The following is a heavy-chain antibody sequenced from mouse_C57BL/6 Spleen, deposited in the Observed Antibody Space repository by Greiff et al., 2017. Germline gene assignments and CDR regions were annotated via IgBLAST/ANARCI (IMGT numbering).Heavy chain of an antibody. Sequence: QVQLQQPGAELVKPGASVKVSCKASGYTFTSYWMHWVKQRPGQGLEWIGRIHPSDSDTNYNQKFKGKATLTVDKSSSTAYMQLSSLTSEDSAVYYCAKMVTTGYYYARDYWGQGTSVTVSS. D-gene: IGHD2-2*01. J-gene: IGHJ4*01. CDR3: AKMVTTGYYYARDY. V-gene: IGHV1-74*01. CDR2: IHPSDSDT. CDR1: GYTFTSYW.